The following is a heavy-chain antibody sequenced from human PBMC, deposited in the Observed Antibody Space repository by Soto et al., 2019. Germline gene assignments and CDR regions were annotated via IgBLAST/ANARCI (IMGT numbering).Heavy chain of an antibody. J-gene: IGHJ4*02. CDR2: ISEDGSST. CDR1: GFSFSSFW. CDR3: ARGTHGEYGAPPDF. Sequence: EVQLVESGGGLVQPGGSLSLCCAASGFSFSSFWMHWVRQTPRKGLAWVSRISEDGSSTNYADSVKGRFTISRDNAKNTLYLQMNSLRADDTAVYYCARGTHGEYGAPPDFWGQGTLVTVSS. D-gene: IGHD4-17*01. V-gene: IGHV3-74*01.